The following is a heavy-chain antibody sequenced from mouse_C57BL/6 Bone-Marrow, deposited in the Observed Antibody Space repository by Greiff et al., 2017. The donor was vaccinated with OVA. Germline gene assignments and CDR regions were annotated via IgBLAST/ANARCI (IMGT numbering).Heavy chain of an antibody. CDR3: AREGITTVVAEGAWFAY. CDR1: GFTFSSYA. J-gene: IGHJ3*01. V-gene: IGHV5S21*01. D-gene: IGHD1-1*01. Sequence: EVQRVESGEGLVKPGGSLKLSCAASGFTFSSYAMSWVRQTPEKRLEWVAYISSGGDYIYYADTVKGRFTISRDNDRNTLYLQMSRLKSEDTAMYYCAREGITTVVAEGAWFAYWGQGTLVTVSA. CDR2: ISSGGDYI.